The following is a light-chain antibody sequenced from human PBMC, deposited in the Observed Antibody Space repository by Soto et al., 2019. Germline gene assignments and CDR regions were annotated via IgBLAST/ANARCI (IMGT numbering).Light chain of an antibody. CDR1: TSDVGGYDY. V-gene: IGLV2-14*01. CDR3: SSFTTSTTVV. Sequence: QSALTQPASVSGSPGQSITISCTGSTSDVGGYDYVSWYQQHPGKAPKLLIHDVNTRPSGVSDRFSGSKSGNTASLTISGLQAEDEADYYCSSFTTSTTVVFGGGTKLTVL. J-gene: IGLJ2*01. CDR2: DVN.